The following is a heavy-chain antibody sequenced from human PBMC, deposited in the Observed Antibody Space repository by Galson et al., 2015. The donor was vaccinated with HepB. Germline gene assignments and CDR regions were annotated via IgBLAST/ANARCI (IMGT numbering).Heavy chain of an antibody. J-gene: IGHJ6*03. CDR1: GFTFSGSA. V-gene: IGHV3-73*01. CDR3: TRQDGDYFYYYMDV. CDR2: IRSKANTYAT. D-gene: IGHD6-6*01. Sequence: SLRLSCAASGFTFSGSAMHWVRQASGKGLEWVGRIRSKANTYATTYTASVEGRFTISRDDSKNTAYLQMNSRKTEDTAVYYCTRQDGDYFYYYMDVWGKGTTVTVSS.